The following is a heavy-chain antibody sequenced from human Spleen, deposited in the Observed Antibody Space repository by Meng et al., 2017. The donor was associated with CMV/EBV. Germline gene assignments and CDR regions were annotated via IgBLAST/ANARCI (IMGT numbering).Heavy chain of an antibody. CDR2: IYWNDDK. J-gene: IGHJ5*02. V-gene: IGHV2-5*01. CDR1: GLSLPTSGVG. CDR3: AHTGQACFDP. Sequence: TCPFSGLSLPTSGVGVAWIRQPPGKALGWLALIYWNDDKRYSPSLKSRLTITKDTSKNQVVLTMTNMDPVDTATYYCAHTGQACFDPWGQGTLVTVSS.